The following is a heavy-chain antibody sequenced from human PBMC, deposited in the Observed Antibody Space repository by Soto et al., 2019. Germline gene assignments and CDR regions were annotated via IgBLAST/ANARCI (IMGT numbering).Heavy chain of an antibody. J-gene: IGHJ3*02. CDR3: AKEFEGVVVAAVSAFDI. Sequence: GGSLRLSCAASGFTFSSYAMSWVRQAPGKGLEWVSAISGSGGSTYYADSVKGRFTISRDNSKNTLYLQMNSLRAEDTAVYYCAKEFEGVVVAAVSAFDIWGQGTMVTVSS. D-gene: IGHD2-15*01. CDR2: ISGSGGST. V-gene: IGHV3-23*01. CDR1: GFTFSSYA.